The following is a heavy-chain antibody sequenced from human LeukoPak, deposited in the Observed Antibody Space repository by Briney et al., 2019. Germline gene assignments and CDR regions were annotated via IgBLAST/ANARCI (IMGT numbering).Heavy chain of an antibody. J-gene: IGHJ4*02. CDR2: ILYDGSNK. V-gene: IGHV3-30-3*01. CDR3: ARGLMGYCSSTSCPEGDDY. D-gene: IGHD2-2*01. CDR1: GFTFSSYS. Sequence: QPGRSLRLSCAASGFTFSSYSMHWVRRAPGKGLEWVAVILYDGSNKYYAHSVKGRFTISRDNSKNTLYLQMNSLRAEDTAVYYCARGLMGYCSSTSCPEGDDYWGQGTLVTVYS.